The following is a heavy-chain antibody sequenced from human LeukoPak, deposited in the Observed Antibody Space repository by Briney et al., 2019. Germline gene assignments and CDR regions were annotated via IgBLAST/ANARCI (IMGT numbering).Heavy chain of an antibody. CDR3: ARDWYSSSWYTNAFDI. CDR2: IYHSGST. J-gene: IGHJ3*02. D-gene: IGHD6-13*01. V-gene: IGHV4-38-2*02. CDR1: GYSISSGYY. Sequence: SETLSLTCTVSGYSISSGYYWGWIRQPPGKGLEWIGSIYHSGSTYYNPSLKSRVTISVDTSKNQFSLKLSSVTAADTAVYYCARDWYSSSWYTNAFDIWGQGTMVTVSS.